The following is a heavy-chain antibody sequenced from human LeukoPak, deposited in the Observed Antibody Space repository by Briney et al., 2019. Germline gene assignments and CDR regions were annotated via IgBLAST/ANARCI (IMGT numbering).Heavy chain of an antibody. D-gene: IGHD2-2*01. CDR1: GGSISSSSYY. V-gene: IGHV4-61*05. Sequence: SETLSLTCTVSGGSISSSSYYWGWIRQPPGKGLEWIGYIYYSGSTNYNPSLKSRVTISVDTSKNQFSLKLSSVTAADTAVYYCARELGYCSSTSCWNWFDPWGQGTLVTVSS. J-gene: IGHJ5*02. CDR2: IYYSGST. CDR3: ARELGYCSSTSCWNWFDP.